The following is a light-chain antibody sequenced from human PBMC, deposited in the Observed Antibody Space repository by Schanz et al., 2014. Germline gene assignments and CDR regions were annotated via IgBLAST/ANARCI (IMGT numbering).Light chain of an antibody. CDR2: DVS. CDR1: SSDIGAYNY. CDR3: SSYTSVSTVV. J-gene: IGLJ1*01. V-gene: IGLV2-14*01. Sequence: QSALTQPASVSGSPGQSITISCTGTSSDIGAYNYVSWYQQHPGKAPKLMIYDVSNRPSGVSSRFSGSKSGNTASLTISGLQAEDEADYYCSSYTSVSTVVFGPGTKLTVL.